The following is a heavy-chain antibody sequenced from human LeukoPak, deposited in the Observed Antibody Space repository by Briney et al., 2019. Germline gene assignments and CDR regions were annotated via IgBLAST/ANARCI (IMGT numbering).Heavy chain of an antibody. V-gene: IGHV4-61*02. CDR2: IYTSGST. CDR1: GGSISSSSYY. J-gene: IGHJ6*03. D-gene: IGHD6-6*01. CDR3: ARASSGEYSSIFYYYYYYMDV. Sequence: SETLSLTCTVSGGSISSSSYYWSWIRQPAGKGLEWIGRIYTSGSTNYNPSLKSRVTMSVDTSKNQFSLKLSSVTAVDTAVYYCARASSGEYSSIFYYYYYYMDVWGKGTTVTVSS.